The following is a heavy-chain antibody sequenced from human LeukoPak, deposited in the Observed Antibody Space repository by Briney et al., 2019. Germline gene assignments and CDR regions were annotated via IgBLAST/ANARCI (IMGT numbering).Heavy chain of an antibody. Sequence: GASVKVSCKASGYTFTCYYMHWVRQAPGQGLEWMGWINPNSGGTNYAQKFQGRVTMTRDTSISTAYMELSRLRSDDTAVYYCAVRGYCSSTSCSLHAFDIWGQGTMVTVSS. J-gene: IGHJ3*02. V-gene: IGHV1-2*02. CDR2: INPNSGGT. CDR3: AVRGYCSSTSCSLHAFDI. CDR1: GYTFTCYY. D-gene: IGHD2-2*01.